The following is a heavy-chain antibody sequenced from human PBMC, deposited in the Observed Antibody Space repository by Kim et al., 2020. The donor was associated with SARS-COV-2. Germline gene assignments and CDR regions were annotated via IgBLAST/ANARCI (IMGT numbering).Heavy chain of an antibody. D-gene: IGHD6-13*01. CDR2: ISGSGGST. CDR3: AKRSGYWAAAGDAFDM. Sequence: GGSLRLSCAASGFTFSSYAMSWVRQAPGKGLEWVSAISGSGGSTYYADSVKGRFTISRDNSKNTLYLQMNSLRAEDTAVYYCAKRSGYWAAAGDAFDMWGQGTMVTVSS. J-gene: IGHJ3*02. CDR1: GFTFSSYA. V-gene: IGHV3-23*01.